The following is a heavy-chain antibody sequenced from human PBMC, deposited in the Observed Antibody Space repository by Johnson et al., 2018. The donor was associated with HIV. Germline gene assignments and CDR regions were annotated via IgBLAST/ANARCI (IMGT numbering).Heavy chain of an antibody. CDR3: ARERSYYDSSAPLGAAFDI. CDR2: ISSSGSTI. Sequence: QVQVVESGGGLVKPGGSLRLSCAASGFTFSDYYMSWIRQAPGKGLEWVSYISSSGSTIYYADSVKGRFTISRDNAKNSLYLQMNSLRAEDTAVYYCARERSYYDSSAPLGAAFDIWGQGTMVTVSS. V-gene: IGHV3-11*04. CDR1: GFTFSDYY. D-gene: IGHD3-22*01. J-gene: IGHJ3*02.